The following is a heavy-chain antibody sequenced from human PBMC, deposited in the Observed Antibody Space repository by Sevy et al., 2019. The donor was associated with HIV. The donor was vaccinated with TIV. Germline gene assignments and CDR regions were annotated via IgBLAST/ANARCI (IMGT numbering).Heavy chain of an antibody. CDR3: ATDHSVSGTTPFDY. V-gene: IGHV3-23*01. J-gene: IGHJ4*02. D-gene: IGHD1-1*01. CDR1: GFTFSSYG. CDR2: ISGSGGST. Sequence: GGSLRLSCAASGFTFSSYGMSWVRQAPGKGLEWVSTISGSGGSTNYADSVKGRFTISRDNSKNTLYLQMNSLRAEDAAIYYCATDHSVSGTTPFDYWGQGTLVTVSS.